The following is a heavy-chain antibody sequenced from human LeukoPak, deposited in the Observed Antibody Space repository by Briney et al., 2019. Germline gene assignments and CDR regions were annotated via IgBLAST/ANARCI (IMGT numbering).Heavy chain of an antibody. CDR2: ISGSGATT. Sequence: GGSLRLSCTASGFTFSNYAMSWVRQAPGKGLEWVSVISGSGATTDHADSVMGRFTISRDNSKNTLYLQLDSLRADDTAVYFCAKGLWGAYYYGMDVWGQGTTVTVSS. CDR3: AKGLWGAYYYGMDV. D-gene: IGHD3-16*01. V-gene: IGHV3-23*01. CDR1: GFTFSNYA. J-gene: IGHJ6*02.